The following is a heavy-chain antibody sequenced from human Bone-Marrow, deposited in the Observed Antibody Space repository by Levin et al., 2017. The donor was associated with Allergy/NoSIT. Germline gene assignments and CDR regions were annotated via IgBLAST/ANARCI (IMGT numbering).Heavy chain of an antibody. J-gene: IGHJ4*02. CDR2: MYYTGTS. CDR1: GDSVSSAYFY. V-gene: IGHV4-61*01. D-gene: IGHD1-26*01. CDR3: ARDPFSGSYYFRVDQ. Sequence: SETLSLTCSVSGDSVSSAYFYWNWIRQPPGKSLEWIGYMYYTGTSSYNPSLKSRVTISVDTSKNLFSLQLSSVTAADTAVYYCARDPFSGSYYFRVDQWGQGTLVSVSS.